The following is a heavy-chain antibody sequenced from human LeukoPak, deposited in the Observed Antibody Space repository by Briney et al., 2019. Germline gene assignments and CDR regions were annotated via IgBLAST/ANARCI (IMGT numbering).Heavy chain of an antibody. J-gene: IGHJ3*02. CDR3: ARGNHDAFDI. V-gene: IGHV1-2*02. D-gene: IGHD1-14*01. CDR1: GYTFTSYY. CDR2: INPNSGGT. Sequence: ASVNVSCKASGYTFTSYYMHWVRQAPGQGLEWMGWINPNSGGTNYAQKFQGRVTMTRDTSISTAYMELSRLRSDDTAVYSCARGNHDAFDIWGQGTMVTVAS.